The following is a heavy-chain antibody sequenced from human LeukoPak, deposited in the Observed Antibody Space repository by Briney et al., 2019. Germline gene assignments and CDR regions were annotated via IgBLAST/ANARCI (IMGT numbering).Heavy chain of an antibody. Sequence: TGGSLRLSCAASGFTFSDSGMDWDRQASGKGLEWVGRIRSKANNYATTYAASVKGRFTISRDDSKNTAFLQMNSVKSEDTAVYYCTSLYDSSRPWGQGTLVTVSS. CDR3: TSLYDSSRP. V-gene: IGHV3-73*01. D-gene: IGHD3-22*01. CDR1: GFTFSDSG. CDR2: IRSKANNYAT. J-gene: IGHJ5*02.